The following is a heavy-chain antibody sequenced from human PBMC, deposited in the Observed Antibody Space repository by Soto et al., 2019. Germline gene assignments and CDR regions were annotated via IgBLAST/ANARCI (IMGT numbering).Heavy chain of an antibody. CDR2: IDSGGRTT. V-gene: IGHV3-74*01. D-gene: IGHD3-10*01. J-gene: IGHJ4*02. CDR1: GFTFSSDW. CDR3: ARWFTYGNFDYFDY. Sequence: GGSLRLSCAASGFTFSSDWMHWFRQAPGKGLVWVSRIDSGGRTTTYADSVKGRFTISRDNAKNTLYLQMNGLRAEDTALYYCARWFTYGNFDYFDYWGQGTQVTVAS.